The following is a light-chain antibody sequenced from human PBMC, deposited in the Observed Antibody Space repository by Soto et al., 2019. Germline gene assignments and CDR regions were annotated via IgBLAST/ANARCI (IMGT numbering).Light chain of an antibody. J-gene: IGLJ1*01. CDR1: SSDVGGYNY. CDR2: EVS. Sequence: QPALTQPASVSGSPGQSITISCTGTSSDVGGYNYVSWYQQHPGKVPKLMIYEVSNRPSGVVNRFSGSKSGNTASLTISGLQAEDEADYYCSSFTSSSTQVFGTGTKVTAL. CDR3: SSFTSSSTQV. V-gene: IGLV2-14*01.